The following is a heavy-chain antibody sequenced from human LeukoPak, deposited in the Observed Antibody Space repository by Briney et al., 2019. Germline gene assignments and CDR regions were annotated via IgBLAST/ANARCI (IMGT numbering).Heavy chain of an antibody. CDR2: IYHSGST. D-gene: IGHD3-10*01. CDR1: GYSISRGYY. J-gene: IGHJ4*02. Sequence: SETLSLTCAVSGYSISRGYYWGWIRQPPGKGLEWIGSIYHSGSTYYSPSLKSRVSISVDTSKNQFSLKVRSVTAADTAVYYCAGWFGELSSLFAYWGQGILVTVFS. V-gene: IGHV4-38-2*01. CDR3: AGWFGELSSLFAY.